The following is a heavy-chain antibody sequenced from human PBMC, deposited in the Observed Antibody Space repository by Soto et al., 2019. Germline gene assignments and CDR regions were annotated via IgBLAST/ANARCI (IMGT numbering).Heavy chain of an antibody. CDR1: GYTFTGYY. Sequence: QVQLVQSGAEVKKPGASVKVSCKASGYTFTGYYMHWVRQAPGQGLEWMGWINPNSGGTNYAQKFQGWVTMTRDTSNSTAYMELSRLRSDDTAVYYCARGGSPGGGYNWFDPWGQGTLVTVSP. CDR2: INPNSGGT. V-gene: IGHV1-2*04. CDR3: ARGGSPGGGYNWFDP. D-gene: IGHD2-15*01. J-gene: IGHJ5*02.